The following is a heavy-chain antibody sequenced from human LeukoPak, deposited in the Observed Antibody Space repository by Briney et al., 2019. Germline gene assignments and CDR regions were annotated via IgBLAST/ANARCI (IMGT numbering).Heavy chain of an antibody. D-gene: IGHD6-13*01. J-gene: IGHJ4*02. CDR1: GYRFTCYW. V-gene: IGHV5-10-1*01. Sequence: GESLKIPLKSPGYRFTCYWINGVRQMPGKGLEWMGRIDPSDSYTNYSPSFQGHVTISADKSISTAYLQWSSLKASDTAMYYCGGLSCSWSTGLHYWGQGTLVTVSS. CDR2: IDPSDSYT. CDR3: GGLSCSWSTGLHY.